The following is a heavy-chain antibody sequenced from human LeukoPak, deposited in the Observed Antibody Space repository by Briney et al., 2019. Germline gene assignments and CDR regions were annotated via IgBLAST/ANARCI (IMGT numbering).Heavy chain of an antibody. D-gene: IGHD3-10*01. CDR1: GGSISSYY. Sequence: SETLSLTCTVSGGSISSYYWSWIRQPPGKGLEWIGYIYYSGSTYYNPSLKSRVTISVDTSKNQFSLKLSSVAAADTAVYYCARGITRRRVFDIWGQGTRVTVSS. CDR2: IYYSGST. V-gene: IGHV4-59*08. J-gene: IGHJ3*02. CDR3: ARGITRRRVFDI.